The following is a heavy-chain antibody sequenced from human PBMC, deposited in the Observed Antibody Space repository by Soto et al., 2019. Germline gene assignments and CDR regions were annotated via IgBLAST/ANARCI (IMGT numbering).Heavy chain of an antibody. CDR2: ISSSSSYI. CDR3: ARDTGYCTNGVCYTGFDY. Sequence: GSLRLSCAASGFTFSSYSMNWVRQAPGKGLEWVSSISSSSSYIYYADSVKGRFTISRDNAKNSLYLQMNSLRAEDTAVYYCARDTGYCTNGVCYTGFDYWGQGTLVTVSS. CDR1: GFTFSSYS. J-gene: IGHJ4*02. V-gene: IGHV3-21*01. D-gene: IGHD2-8*01.